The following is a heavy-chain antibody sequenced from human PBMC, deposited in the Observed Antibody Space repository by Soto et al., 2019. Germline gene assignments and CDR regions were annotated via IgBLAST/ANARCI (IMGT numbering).Heavy chain of an antibody. D-gene: IGHD3-9*01. CDR1: GFTFSSYA. J-gene: IGHJ4*02. V-gene: IGHV3-23*01. CDR3: AKDRLPVRPHLTGYYRHLDY. Sequence: GGSLRLSCAASGFTFSSYAMSWVRQAPGKGLEWVSAISGSGGSTYYADSVKGRFTISRDNSKNTLYLQMNSLRAEDTAVYYCAKDRLPVRPHLTGYYRHLDYWGQGTLVTVSS. CDR2: ISGSGGST.